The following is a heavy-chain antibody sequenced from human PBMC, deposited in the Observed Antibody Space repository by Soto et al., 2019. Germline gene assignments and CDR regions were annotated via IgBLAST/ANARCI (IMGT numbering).Heavy chain of an antibody. CDR3: ARLPPLYGGSDY. Sequence: PSETLSLTCTVSGGSISSYYWSWIRQPPGKGLEWIGYIYYSGSTNYNPSLKSRVTISVGTSKNQFSLKLSSVTAADTAVYYCARLPPLYGGSDYWGQGTLVTVSS. V-gene: IGHV4-59*08. D-gene: IGHD4-17*01. CDR2: IYYSGST. J-gene: IGHJ4*02. CDR1: GGSISSYY.